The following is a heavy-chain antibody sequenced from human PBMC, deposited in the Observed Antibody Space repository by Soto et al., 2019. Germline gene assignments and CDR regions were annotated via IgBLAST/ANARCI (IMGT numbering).Heavy chain of an antibody. V-gene: IGHV3-9*01. J-gene: IGHJ6*02. CDR2: INWNSGSI. CDR1: GFSFDDYA. D-gene: IGHD3-10*01. Sequence: EEQLVESGGGLVQPGRSLRLSCAASGFSFDDYAIHWVRQAPGKGLEWVSGINWNSGSIGYADSVKGRFTISRDNAKTSLYLQMNSVRVEDTALYYCAKDRGSGSYAANYYYYGMDVWGQGTTVTVSS. CDR3: AKDRGSGSYAANYYYYGMDV.